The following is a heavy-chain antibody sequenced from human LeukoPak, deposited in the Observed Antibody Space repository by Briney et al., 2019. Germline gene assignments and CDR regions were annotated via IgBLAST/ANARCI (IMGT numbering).Heavy chain of an antibody. CDR2: IYPGDSDA. CDR3: ARRRDLYSGSYYPFDY. D-gene: IGHD1-26*01. J-gene: IGHJ4*02. CDR1: GYSFTSYW. V-gene: IGHV5-51*01. Sequence: GESLKISCKGSGYSFTSYWIGWVRQMPGKGLKWVGIIYPGDSDARYSPSFQGQVTISADKSINTAYLQWSSLKASDTAMYYCARRRDLYSGSYYPFDYWGQGTLVTVSS.